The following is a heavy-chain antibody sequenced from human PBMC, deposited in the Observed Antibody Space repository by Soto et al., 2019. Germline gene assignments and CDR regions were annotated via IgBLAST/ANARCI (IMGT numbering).Heavy chain of an antibody. J-gene: IGHJ4*02. Sequence: ETLSLTCSIYSGSFSGYYWSWIRQPPGKGLEWIGEISQSGNTNYSPSLKSRISISIDTSKKQFSLNLASVSAADTAVYYCARAPKVSGSSQTRPDFWGQGTLVTVSS. D-gene: IGHD6-6*01. V-gene: IGHV4-34*01. CDR2: ISQSGNT. CDR1: SGSFSGYY. CDR3: ARAPKVSGSSQTRPDF.